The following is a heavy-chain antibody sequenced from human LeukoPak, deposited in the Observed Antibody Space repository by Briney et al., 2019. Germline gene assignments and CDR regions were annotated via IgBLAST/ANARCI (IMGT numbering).Heavy chain of an antibody. D-gene: IGHD2-15*01. J-gene: IGHJ3*02. CDR3: AREVLDAFDI. Sequence: PGGSLRLSCAASEFSVGSNYMTWVRQAPGKGLEWVSLIYSGGSTYYADSVKGRFTISRDNSKNTLYLQMNSLRAEDTAVYYCAREVLDAFDIWGQGTMVTVSS. CDR2: IYSGGST. V-gene: IGHV3-66*01. CDR1: EFSVGSNY.